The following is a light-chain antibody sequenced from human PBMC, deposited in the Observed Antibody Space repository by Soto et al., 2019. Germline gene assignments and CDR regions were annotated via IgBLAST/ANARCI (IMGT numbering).Light chain of an antibody. CDR1: QSVSSY. V-gene: IGKV3-20*01. CDR3: QQYGSPPIT. Sequence: IVLTQSPATLSLSPLERATLSFRASQSVSSYLAWYQLKHGQAYRLLISGASIRATGIPDKFSGSGSGTDFTLTICRLAPEDFAVYYCQQYGSPPITFGQGTRLEI. J-gene: IGKJ5*01. CDR2: GAS.